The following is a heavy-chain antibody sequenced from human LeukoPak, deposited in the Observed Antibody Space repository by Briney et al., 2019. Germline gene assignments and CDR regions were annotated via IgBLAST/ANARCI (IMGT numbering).Heavy chain of an antibody. CDR2: IYYSGST. D-gene: IGHD3-10*01. CDR1: GGSISSCY. J-gene: IGHJ4*02. V-gene: IGHV4-59*08. Sequence: PSETLSLTCTVSGGSISSCYWSWIRQPPGKGLEWIGYIYYSGSTNYNPSLKSRVTISVDTSKNQFSLKLSSVTAADTAVYYCAGSFTMVRGVIPSIFDYWGQGTLVTVSS. CDR3: AGSFTMVRGVIPSIFDY.